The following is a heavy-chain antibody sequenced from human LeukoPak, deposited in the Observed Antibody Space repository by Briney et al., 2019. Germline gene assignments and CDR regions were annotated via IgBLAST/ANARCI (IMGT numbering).Heavy chain of an antibody. D-gene: IGHD6-13*01. CDR2: IYYSGST. CDR1: SGTINGHY. J-gene: IGHJ4*02. CDR3: ARTGYSSSWVDY. Sequence: SETLSLTCSVSSGTINGHYWSWIRQPPGKGLEWIGYIYYSGSTNYNPSLKSRVTISVDTSKNQFSLKLSSVTAADTAVYYCARTGYSSSWVDYWGQGTLVTVSS. V-gene: IGHV4-59*11.